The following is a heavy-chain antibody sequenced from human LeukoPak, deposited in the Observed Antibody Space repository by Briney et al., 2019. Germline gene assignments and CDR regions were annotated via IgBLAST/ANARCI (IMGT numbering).Heavy chain of an antibody. Sequence: GGSLRLSCAASGFAFNSYTITWVRQAPGKGLESVSSITSRGSHIYIADSVKGRFTISRDNAKNSLFLQMSSLSVEDTAVYYCARVAQGATTENYFYYYMDVWAKGPRSPSP. D-gene: IGHD4-11*01. V-gene: IGHV3-21*01. J-gene: IGHJ6*03. CDR3: ARVAQGATTENYFYYYMDV. CDR1: GFAFNSYT. CDR2: ITSRGSHI.